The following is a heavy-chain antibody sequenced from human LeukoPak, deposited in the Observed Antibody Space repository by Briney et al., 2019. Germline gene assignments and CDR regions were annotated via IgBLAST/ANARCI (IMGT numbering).Heavy chain of an antibody. V-gene: IGHV3-48*04. D-gene: IGHD5-12*01. CDR1: GFTFSSYS. J-gene: IGHJ4*02. Sequence: GGSLRLSCAASGFTFSSYSMNWVRQAPGRGLEWVSYISGSSSSIHYADSVKGRFTISRDNAKNSLYLQMNSLRAEDTAVYYCARGDVDFDYWGQGTLVTVSS. CDR2: ISGSSSSI. CDR3: ARGDVDFDY.